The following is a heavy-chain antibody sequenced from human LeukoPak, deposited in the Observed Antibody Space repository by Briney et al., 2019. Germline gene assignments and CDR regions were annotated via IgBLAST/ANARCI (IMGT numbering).Heavy chain of an antibody. CDR2: ISYDGSNK. D-gene: IGHD3-22*01. CDR3: ARDSYYYDSSGYYSY. V-gene: IGHV3-30-3*01. Sequence: GRSLRLACAASGFTFSSYAMHWVGQAPGKGLEGVSVISYDGSNKYYADSVKGRFTISRDNSKNTLYLQMNSLRAEDTAVYYCARDSYYYDSSGYYSYWGQGTLVTVSS. CDR1: GFTFSSYA. J-gene: IGHJ4*02.